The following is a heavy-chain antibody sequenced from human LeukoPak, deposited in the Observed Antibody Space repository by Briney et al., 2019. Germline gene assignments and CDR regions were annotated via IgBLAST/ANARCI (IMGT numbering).Heavy chain of an antibody. CDR1: GGSISPYY. CDR3: AKFATVTVPNWLDF. D-gene: IGHD4-17*01. V-gene: IGHV4-59*01. Sequence: SETLSLTCTVSGGSISPYYWSWIRQPPGKGLEWIGYIYYSGSTNYNPSLKSRVTISVDTSKNQFSLKVSSVTAADTAVYYCAKFATVTVPNWLDFWGQGILVTVSS. J-gene: IGHJ5*01. CDR2: IYYSGST.